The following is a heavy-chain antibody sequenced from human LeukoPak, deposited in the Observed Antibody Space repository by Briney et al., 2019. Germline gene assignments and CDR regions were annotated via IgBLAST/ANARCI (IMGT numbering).Heavy chain of an antibody. CDR1: GFTFSSYC. D-gene: IGHD3-10*01. CDR3: ARDLRGSGSSSDSNWFDP. Sequence: GGSLRLSCAASGFTFSSYCMSWIRQAPGKGLEWVSYIRSSSSHTNYADSVKGRFTISRDNAKNSLYLQMNSLRAEDTAVYYCARDLRGSGSSSDSNWFDPWGQGTLVTVSS. J-gene: IGHJ5*02. CDR2: IRSSSSHT. V-gene: IGHV3-11*05.